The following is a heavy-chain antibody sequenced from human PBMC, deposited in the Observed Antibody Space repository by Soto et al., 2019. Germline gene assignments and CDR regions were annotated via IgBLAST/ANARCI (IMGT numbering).Heavy chain of an antibody. CDR2: ILSDYNT. J-gene: IGHJ4*02. V-gene: IGHV3-23*03. D-gene: IGHD6-19*01. CDR3: ARRPSGYFGY. CDR1: GFTFSDYT. Sequence: EVQLLESGGGLVQPGGSLTLSCAASGFTFSDYTMTWVRQAPGKVLECISVILSDYNTYYAGSVRGWFTISRDNSKNTLYLEMNSLRAEDTAVYYCARRPSGYFGYWGQGALVTVSS.